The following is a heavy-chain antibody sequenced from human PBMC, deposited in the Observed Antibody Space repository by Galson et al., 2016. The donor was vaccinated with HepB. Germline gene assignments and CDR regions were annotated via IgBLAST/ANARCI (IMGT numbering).Heavy chain of an antibody. D-gene: IGHD3-10*01. V-gene: IGHV1-69*13. Sequence: SVKVSCKASGGTFRTYAISWVRQAPGQGLEWMGGLIPIFGTANYAQKFQGRVTITADESTNTAYMELSSLRSEDTAVYYCAREYHNGSGNYGIYYFDYWGQGTLVTVSS. CDR1: GGTFRTYA. CDR2: LIPIFGTA. J-gene: IGHJ4*02. CDR3: AREYHNGSGNYGIYYFDY.